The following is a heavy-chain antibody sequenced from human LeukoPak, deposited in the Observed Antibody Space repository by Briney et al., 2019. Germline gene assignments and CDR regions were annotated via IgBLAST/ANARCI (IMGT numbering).Heavy chain of an antibody. V-gene: IGHV1-8*01. CDR1: GYTFTSYD. Sequence: GASVKVSCKASGYTFTSYDIHWVRQATGQGLEWMGWMNPNSGNTGYAQKFQGRVTMTRNTSISTAYMELSSLRSEDTAVYYCARGPSRRGVVVTPTRRGRLNWFDPWGQGTLVTVSS. CDR2: MNPNSGNT. D-gene: IGHD3-22*01. J-gene: IGHJ5*02. CDR3: ARGPSRRGVVVTPTRRGRLNWFDP.